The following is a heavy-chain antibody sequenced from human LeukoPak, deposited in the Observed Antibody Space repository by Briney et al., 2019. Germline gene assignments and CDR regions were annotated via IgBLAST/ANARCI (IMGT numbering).Heavy chain of an antibody. J-gene: IGHJ4*02. V-gene: IGHV1-69*04. CDR1: GGTFSSYA. D-gene: IGHD3-10*01. CDR2: IIPILGIA. Sequence: SVKVSCKASGGTFSSYAISWVRRAPGQGLEWMGRIIPILGIANYAQKFQGRVTITADKSTSTACMELSSLRSEDTAVYYCARDSSPLEYYYGSGSYPPLDYWGQGTLVTVSS. CDR3: ARDSSPLEYYYGSGSYPPLDY.